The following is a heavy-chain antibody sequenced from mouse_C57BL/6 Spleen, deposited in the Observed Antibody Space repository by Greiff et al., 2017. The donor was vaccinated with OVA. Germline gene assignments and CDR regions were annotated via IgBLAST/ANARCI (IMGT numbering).Heavy chain of an antibody. V-gene: IGHV1-4*01. CDR2: INPSSGYT. D-gene: IGHD1-1*01. J-gene: IGHJ1*03. CDR3: ARYGSRYFDV. CDR1: GYTFTSYT. Sequence: VKLVESGAELARPGASVKMSCKASGYTFTSYTMHWVKQRPGQGLEWIGYINPSSGYTKYNQKFKDKATLTADKSSSTAYMQLSSLTSEDSAVYYCARYGSRYFDVWGTGTTVTVSS.